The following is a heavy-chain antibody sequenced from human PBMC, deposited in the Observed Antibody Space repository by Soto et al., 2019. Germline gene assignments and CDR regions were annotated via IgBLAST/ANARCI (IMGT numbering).Heavy chain of an antibody. CDR3: ARSPYCSSTSCYGPSFRVNWFDP. V-gene: IGHV4-39*01. Sequence: SETPSLTCTVSGGSISSSSYYWGWIRQPPGKGLEWIGSIYYSGSTYYNPSLKSRVTISVDTSKNQFSLKLSSVTASDTAVYYCARSPYCSSTSCYGPSFRVNWFDPWGQGTLVTVSS. J-gene: IGHJ5*02. CDR1: GGSISSSSYY. D-gene: IGHD2-2*01. CDR2: IYYSGST.